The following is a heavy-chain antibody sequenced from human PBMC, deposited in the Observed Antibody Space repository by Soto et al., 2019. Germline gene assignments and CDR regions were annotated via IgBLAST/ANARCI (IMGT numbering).Heavy chain of an antibody. CDR3: ARVRHLRSYDMDV. J-gene: IGHJ6*02. V-gene: IGHV1-2*02. CDR2: INPNSGGT. CDR1: GYTFTGYY. Sequence: ASVKVSCKASGYTFTGYYMHWVRQAPGQGLEWMGWINPNSGGTNYAQKFQGRVTMTRDTSISTAYMELSRLRSDDTAVYYCARVRHLRSYDMDVWGQGTRVTVSS.